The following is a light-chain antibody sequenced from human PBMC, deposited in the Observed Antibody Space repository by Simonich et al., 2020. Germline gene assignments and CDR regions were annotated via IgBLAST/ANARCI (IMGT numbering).Light chain of an antibody. J-gene: IGKJ1*01. V-gene: IGKV4-1*01. Sequence: DIVMTQSPDSLAVSLGERATINCKSSQSVLYSSNNKNYLAWYQQKPGQPPKLLIYWESTRESGVPERFSGSGSGTDFTLTISSLQAEDVAVYYCQQYYSTPSWTFGQGTKVEIK. CDR3: QQYYSTPSWT. CDR2: WES. CDR1: QSVLYSSNNKNY.